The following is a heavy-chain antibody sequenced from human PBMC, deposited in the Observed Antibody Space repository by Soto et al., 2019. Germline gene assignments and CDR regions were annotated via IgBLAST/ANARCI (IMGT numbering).Heavy chain of an antibody. CDR1: GYSFTSYW. J-gene: IGHJ4*02. V-gene: IGHV5-10-1*01. D-gene: IGHD3-16*02. CDR3: ARHSRDYVWGSYRYSIDY. CDR2: IDPSDSYT. Sequence: GESLKISCKGSGYSFTSYWISWVRQMPGKGLEWMGRIDPSDSYTNYSPSFQGHVTISADKSISTAYLQWSSLKASDTAMYYCARHSRDYVWGSYRYSIDYWGQGTLVTVSS.